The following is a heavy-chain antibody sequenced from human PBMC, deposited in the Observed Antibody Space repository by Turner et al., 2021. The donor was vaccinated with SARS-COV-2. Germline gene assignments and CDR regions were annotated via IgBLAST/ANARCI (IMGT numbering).Heavy chain of an antibody. V-gene: IGHV3-30*19. Sequence: QVQLVASGGGVVQPGRSLRLACSASGFTFRSYGMHWVRQAPCKGLEWVAVISYDGSYKYYADSVKGRFTISRDNSKNTLYLQMNSLRAEDTAVYYCARARNYSSSWYGVDVPFDPWGQGTLVTVSS. D-gene: IGHD6-13*01. J-gene: IGHJ5*02. CDR1: GFTFRSYG. CDR3: ARARNYSSSWYGVDVPFDP. CDR2: ISYDGSYK.